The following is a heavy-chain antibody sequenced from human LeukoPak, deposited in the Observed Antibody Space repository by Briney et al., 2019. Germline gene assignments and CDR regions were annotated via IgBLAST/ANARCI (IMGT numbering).Heavy chain of an antibody. CDR2: ISGSGGST. J-gene: IGHJ6*03. V-gene: IGHV3-23*01. CDR1: GFTFSSYG. CDR3: ARRVGYYYDSSGYENYYYYYMDV. Sequence: PGGSLRLSCAASGFTFSSYGMSWVRQAPGKGLEWVSAISGSGGSTYYADSVKGRFTISRDNAKNSLYLQMNSLRAEDTAVYYCARRVGYYYDSSGYENYYYYYMDVWGKGTTVTVSS. D-gene: IGHD3-22*01.